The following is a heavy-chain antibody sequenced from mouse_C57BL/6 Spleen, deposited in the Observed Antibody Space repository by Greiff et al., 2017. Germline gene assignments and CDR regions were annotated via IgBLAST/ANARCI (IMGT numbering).Heavy chain of an antibody. V-gene: IGHV14-2*01. CDR1: GFNIKDYY. D-gene: IGHD1-1*01. Sequence: EVQGVESGAELVKPGASVKLSCTASGFNIKDYYMHWVKQRTEQGLEWIGRIDPEDGETKYAPKFQGKATITADTSSNNAYLQLSSLTSEDTAVYYCARGATTVVGWFAYWGQGTLVTVSA. CDR3: ARGATTVVGWFAY. J-gene: IGHJ3*01. CDR2: IDPEDGET.